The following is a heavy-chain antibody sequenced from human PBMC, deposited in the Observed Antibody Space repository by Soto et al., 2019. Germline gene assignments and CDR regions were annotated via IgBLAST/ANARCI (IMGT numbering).Heavy chain of an antibody. D-gene: IGHD2-21*01. CDR1: GFTFSSYG. CDR3: AREGMPVVRATHPYWYFDL. J-gene: IGHJ2*01. CDR2: IWYDGSDK. Sequence: QVQLVESGGGVVQPGRSLRLSCAASGFTFSSYGMHWVRQAPGKGLEWVAVIWYDGSDKYYADSVKGRFTISRDNSKNTPYRQMTSLRAEDTAVYYCAREGMPVVRATHPYWYFDLWGRGTLVTVAS. V-gene: IGHV3-33*01.